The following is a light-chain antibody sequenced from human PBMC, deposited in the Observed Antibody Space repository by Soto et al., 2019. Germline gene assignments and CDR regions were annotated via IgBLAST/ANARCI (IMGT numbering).Light chain of an antibody. V-gene: IGKV3-15*01. CDR1: QSVSRN. J-gene: IGKJ5*01. Sequence: EIVMTQSPATLSVSPGDRATLSCRASQSVSRNLAWHQQKPGQAPRILMYDASTRATGIPARFSGSGSGTEFTLTISSLKSEDFAVYYCQQYHNWPITFGQGTRLEIK. CDR3: QQYHNWPIT. CDR2: DAS.